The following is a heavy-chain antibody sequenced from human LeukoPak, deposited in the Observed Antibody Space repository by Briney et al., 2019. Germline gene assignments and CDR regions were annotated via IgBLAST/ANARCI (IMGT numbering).Heavy chain of an antibody. CDR1: GGSISSSSYY. CDR2: IYYSGDT. J-gene: IGHJ6*03. V-gene: IGHV4-39*01. D-gene: IGHD6-19*01. Sequence: PSETLSLTCTVSGGSISSSSYYWGWIRQPPGKGLEWIGSIYYSGDTYYNPSLKSRRVTISVDTYKNQFSLRLSSVTAADTAVYYCARHQWLYYYYMGVWGKGSTVTVSS. CDR3: ARHQWLYYYYMGV.